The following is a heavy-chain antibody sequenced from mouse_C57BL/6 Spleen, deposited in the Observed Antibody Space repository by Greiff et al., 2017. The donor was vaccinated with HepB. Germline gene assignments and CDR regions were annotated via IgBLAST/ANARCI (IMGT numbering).Heavy chain of an antibody. CDR1: GYTFTSYW. Sequence: QVQLQQPGAELVRPGSSVKLSCKASGYTFTSYWMHWVKQRPIQGLEWIGNIDPSDSETHYNQKFKDKATLTVNKSSSTAYMQLSSLTSVDSAVYYCARARYCYEGYWGQGTTLTVSS. CDR3: ARARYCYEGY. CDR2: IDPSDSET. J-gene: IGHJ2*01. V-gene: IGHV1-52*01. D-gene: IGHD2-12*01.